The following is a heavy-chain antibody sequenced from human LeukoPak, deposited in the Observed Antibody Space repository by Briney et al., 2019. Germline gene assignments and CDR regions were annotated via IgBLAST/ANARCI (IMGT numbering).Heavy chain of an antibody. Sequence: ASVKVSFKASGYTFTSYAMHWVRQAPGQRLEWMGWINAGNGNTKYSQKFQGRVTITRDTSASTAYMELSSLRSEDTAVYYCARGRGGVIARYYGMDVWGQGTTVTVSS. CDR2: INAGNGNT. V-gene: IGHV1-3*01. CDR3: ARGRGGVIARYYGMDV. CDR1: GYTFTSYA. D-gene: IGHD3-10*01. J-gene: IGHJ6*02.